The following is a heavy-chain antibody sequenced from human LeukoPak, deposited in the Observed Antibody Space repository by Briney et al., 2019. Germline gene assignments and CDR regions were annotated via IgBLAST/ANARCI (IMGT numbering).Heavy chain of an antibody. CDR2: MNPNSGNT. V-gene: IGHV1-8*01. D-gene: IGHD1-26*01. J-gene: IGHJ3*02. Sequence: ASVKLSCKASGYTFTSYDINWVRQATGQGLEWMGWMNPNSGNTGYAQKFQGRVTMTRNTSISTAYMELSSLRSEDTAVYYCATDINGGGSYFLLLDAFDIWGQGTMVTVSS. CDR3: ATDINGGGSYFLLLDAFDI. CDR1: GYTFTSYD.